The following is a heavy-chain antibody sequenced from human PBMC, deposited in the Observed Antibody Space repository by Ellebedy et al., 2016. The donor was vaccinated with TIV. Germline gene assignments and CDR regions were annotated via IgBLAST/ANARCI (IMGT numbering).Heavy chain of an antibody. Sequence: MPSETLSLTCAVSGGSISAGGYSWSWIRQPPGRGLEWIGNIFDSGTTHYKSSLKSRVTMSLDKSKNEFSLNLTSVTAADTAIYYCAREETRAYYHWGLGTLVTVSS. J-gene: IGHJ1*01. CDR1: GGSISAGGYS. CDR2: IFDSGTT. D-gene: IGHD3-10*01. V-gene: IGHV4-30-2*01. CDR3: AREETRAYYH.